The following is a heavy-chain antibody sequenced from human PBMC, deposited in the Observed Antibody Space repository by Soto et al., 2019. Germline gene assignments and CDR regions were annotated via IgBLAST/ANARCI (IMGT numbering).Heavy chain of an antibody. Sequence: QVQLVESGGALVKPGGSLTLSCAASGFTFSDYYMTWIRQAPGKGLEWVSYISSSGSSIYYADSVKGRFTISRDNAENSLYLQMNSLRAEDTAVYYCARGGGYRRADYYYGMNVWGQGTPVIVSS. D-gene: IGHD3-16*01. CDR3: ARGGGYRRADYYYGMNV. J-gene: IGHJ6*02. CDR2: ISSSGSSI. V-gene: IGHV3-11*01. CDR1: GFTFSDYY.